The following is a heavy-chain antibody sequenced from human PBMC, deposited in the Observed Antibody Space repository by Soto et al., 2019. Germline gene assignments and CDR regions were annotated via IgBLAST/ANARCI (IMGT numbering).Heavy chain of an antibody. CDR2: IYDSGST. Sequence: PSDTLSLTCTVSCGSISRSGYFWSWIRQHPGKGLEWIGYIYDSGSTYYNPSLKSRVSLSVDTSKNQFSLNLTSVTAADTAMYYCARSSRSYFDYWGQGTLVTVSS. V-gene: IGHV4-31*03. CDR1: CGSISRSGYF. J-gene: IGHJ4*02. CDR3: ARSSRSYFDY.